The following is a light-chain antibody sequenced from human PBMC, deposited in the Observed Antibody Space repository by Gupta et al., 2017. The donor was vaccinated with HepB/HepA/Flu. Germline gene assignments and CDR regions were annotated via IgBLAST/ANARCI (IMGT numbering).Light chain of an antibody. J-gene: IGKJ4*01. Sequence: EVVLTQSPATLSLSPGERASLSCRASENVDNKLAWYHQRPGQPPTFLIYDASGRATGVPARFSGSGSGTDFTLNIDSLEPEDLGVYYCQHRHNWPLTFGGGTKVEI. CDR1: ENVDNK. V-gene: IGKV3-11*01. CDR2: DAS. CDR3: QHRHNWPLT.